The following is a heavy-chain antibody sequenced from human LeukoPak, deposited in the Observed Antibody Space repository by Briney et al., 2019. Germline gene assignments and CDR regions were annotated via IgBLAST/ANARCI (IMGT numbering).Heavy chain of an antibody. CDR2: INWNGGST. CDR1: GFTFDDYG. Sequence: GGSLRLSCAASGFTFDDYGMSWVRHAPGKGLEWVSGINWNGGSTGYADSVKGRFTISRDNSKNTLYLQMNSLRAEDTAVYYCAKGKGIAVAGTLMDVWGKGTTVTISS. D-gene: IGHD6-19*01. J-gene: IGHJ6*04. CDR3: AKGKGIAVAGTLMDV. V-gene: IGHV3-20*04.